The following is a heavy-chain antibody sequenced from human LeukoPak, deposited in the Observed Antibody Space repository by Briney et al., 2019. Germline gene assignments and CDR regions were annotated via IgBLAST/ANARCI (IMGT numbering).Heavy chain of an antibody. CDR2: INHSGST. CDR1: GGSFSGYY. D-gene: IGHD6-13*01. Sequence: SETLSLTCAVYGGSFSGYYWSWIRQPPGKGLEWIGEINHSGSTNYNPSLKSRVTISVDTFKNQFSLKLSSVTAADTAVYYCARVTCLIAAAGTFPRYYYMDVWGKGTMVTVSS. CDR3: ARVTCLIAAAGTFPRYYYMDV. J-gene: IGHJ6*03. V-gene: IGHV4-34*01.